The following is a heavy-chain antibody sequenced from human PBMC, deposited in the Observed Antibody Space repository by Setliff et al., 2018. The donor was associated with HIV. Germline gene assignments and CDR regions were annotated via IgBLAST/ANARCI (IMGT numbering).Heavy chain of an antibody. CDR1: GGTFSSYA. CDR3: ARDDPIAAAGTEGLWFDP. J-gene: IGHJ5*02. D-gene: IGHD6-13*01. V-gene: IGHV1-69*13. Sequence: WASVKVSCKASGGTFSSYAISWVRQAPGQGLEWMGGIIPIFGTANYAQKFQGRVTITADESTSTAYMELSSLRSEDTAVYYCARDDPIAAAGTEGLWFDPWGQGTLVTVSS. CDR2: IIPIFGTA.